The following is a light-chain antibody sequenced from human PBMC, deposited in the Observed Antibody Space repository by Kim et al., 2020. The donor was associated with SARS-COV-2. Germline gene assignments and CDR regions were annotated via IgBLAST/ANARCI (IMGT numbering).Light chain of an antibody. J-gene: IGKJ5*01. CDR2: GTS. CDR3: EQYDSSST. CDR1: ESVSSNY. Sequence: EIVLTQSPGTLSLSPGERATLSCRASESVSSNYVAWQQQKPGQAPRLLIYGTSYRAPGIPDRFSGSGSGTDYTLTISRLEPEDFAVYYCEQYDSSSTFGQGTRLEIK. V-gene: IGKV3-20*01.